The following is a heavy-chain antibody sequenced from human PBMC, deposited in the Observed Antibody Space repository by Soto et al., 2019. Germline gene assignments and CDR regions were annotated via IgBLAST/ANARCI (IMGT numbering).Heavy chain of an antibody. Sequence: QVQLVQSGAEVKQPGASVKVSCKASGYTFTSYGISWVRQAPGQGLEWMGWISAYNGNTNYAQKLQGRVTMTTDTSTSTAYMELRSLRSDDTAVYYCARGKYCSSTSCPTYYYYGMDVWGQGTTVTVSS. J-gene: IGHJ6*02. CDR2: ISAYNGNT. CDR1: GYTFTSYG. V-gene: IGHV1-18*01. D-gene: IGHD2-2*01. CDR3: ARGKYCSSTSCPTYYYYGMDV.